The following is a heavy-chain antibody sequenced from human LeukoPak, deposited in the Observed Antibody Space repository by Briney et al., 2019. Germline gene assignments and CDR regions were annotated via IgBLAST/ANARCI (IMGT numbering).Heavy chain of an antibody. CDR2: IYYSGST. D-gene: IGHD3-16*01. CDR1: GGSVSSYY. CDR3: ARWDKAGGTYYYYGMDV. Sequence: SETLSLTCIVSGGSVSSYYWSWIRQPPGKGLEWIGYIYYSGSTNYNPSLKSRVTISVDTSKNQFSLKLSSVTAADTAVYYCARWDKAGGTYYYYGMDVWGQGTTVTVSS. V-gene: IGHV4-59*02. J-gene: IGHJ6*02.